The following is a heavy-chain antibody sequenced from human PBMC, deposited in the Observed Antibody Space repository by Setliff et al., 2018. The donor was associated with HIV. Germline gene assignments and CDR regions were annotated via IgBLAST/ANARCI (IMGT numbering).Heavy chain of an antibody. CDR1: GFGFYSHD. CDR2: ISGSGGST. V-gene: IGHV3-23*01. Sequence: PGGSLRLSCEASGFGFYSHDMNWVRQAPGKGLEWVSVISGSGGSTFYADSVKGRFTISRDNSKNTLYLQMNRLRVEDTAVYYCAKDGISGGAYPPYYFDYWGHGTLVTVSS. J-gene: IGHJ4*01. CDR3: AKDGISGGAYPPYYFDY. D-gene: IGHD2-15*01.